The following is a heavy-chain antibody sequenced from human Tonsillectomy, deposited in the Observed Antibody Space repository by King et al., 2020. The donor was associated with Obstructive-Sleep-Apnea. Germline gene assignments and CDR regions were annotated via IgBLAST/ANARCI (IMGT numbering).Heavy chain of an antibody. CDR1: GGSFNGYY. Sequence: QLQQWGAGLLKPSETLSLTCAVSGGSFNGYYWNWIRQPPGKGLEWIGEVNHSGSTKYTPSLESRVTISVDTSKKQFSLNLPSVTAADTAVYYCARGPEEWWKNYHGLDVWGQGTTVTVSS. V-gene: IGHV4-34*01. J-gene: IGHJ6*02. CDR3: ARGPEEWWKNYHGLDV. D-gene: IGHD2-15*01. CDR2: VNHSGST.